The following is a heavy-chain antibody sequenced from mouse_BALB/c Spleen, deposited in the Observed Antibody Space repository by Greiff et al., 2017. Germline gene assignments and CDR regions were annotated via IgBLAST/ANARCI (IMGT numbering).Heavy chain of an antibody. V-gene: IGHV1S22*01. Sequence: LQQPGSELVRPGASVKLSCKASGYTFTSYWMHWVKQRPGQGLEWIGNIYPGSGSTNYDEKFKSKATLTVDTSSSTAYMQLSSLTSEDSAVYYCTIVYDGYYVAYWGQGTTLTVSS. J-gene: IGHJ2*01. CDR3: TIVYDGYYVAY. CDR1: GYTFTSYW. CDR2: IYPGSGST. D-gene: IGHD2-3*01.